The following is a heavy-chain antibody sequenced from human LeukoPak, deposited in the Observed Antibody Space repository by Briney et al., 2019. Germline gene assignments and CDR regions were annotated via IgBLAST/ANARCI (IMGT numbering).Heavy chain of an antibody. Sequence: SETLSLTCTVSGCSISSSCYHWGWMRQPPGKGLEWIGNIYYSGSTYYNPSLKRRVTITVNATKQQFSLMLSSVAAADAAVYYCARGGGGSLSFRWGQGTLVTVSS. D-gene: IGHD2-15*01. V-gene: IGHV4-39*07. CDR2: IYYSGST. J-gene: IGHJ4*02. CDR1: GCSISSSCYH. CDR3: ARGGGGSLSFR.